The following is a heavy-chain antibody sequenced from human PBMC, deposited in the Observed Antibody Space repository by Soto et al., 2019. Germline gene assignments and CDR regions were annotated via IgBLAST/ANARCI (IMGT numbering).Heavy chain of an antibody. Sequence: GGSLRLSCAATGFTFSDYYMSWIRQAPGKGLEWVSGISGRSSNTNYADSVKGRFTISRDNPKNTLYLQMNSLRADDTAVYYCGGDHSQGGCSYGKFDCWGQGTLVTVSS. CDR1: GFTFSDYY. CDR3: GGDHSQGGCSYGKFDC. J-gene: IGHJ4*02. V-gene: IGHV3-11*06. CDR2: ISGRSSNT. D-gene: IGHD5-18*01.